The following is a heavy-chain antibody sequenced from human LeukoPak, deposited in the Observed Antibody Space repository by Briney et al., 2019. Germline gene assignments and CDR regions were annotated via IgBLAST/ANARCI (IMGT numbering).Heavy chain of an antibody. CDR2: ISLSSGAI. CDR1: GFTFSSYS. CDR3: ARDLEEYCSGGSCSLFDY. D-gene: IGHD2-15*01. J-gene: IGHJ4*02. V-gene: IGHV3-48*01. Sequence: GGSLRLSCAASGFTFSSYSMTWVRQAPGKGLEWVSYISLSSGAIYYVDSVKGRFTISRDNAKNSLYLQMNSLRAEDTAVYYCARDLEEYCSGGSCSLFDYWGQGTLVTVSS.